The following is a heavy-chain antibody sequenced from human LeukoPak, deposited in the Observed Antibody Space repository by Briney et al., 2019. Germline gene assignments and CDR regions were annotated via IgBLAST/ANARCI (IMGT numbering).Heavy chain of an antibody. V-gene: IGHV4-59*08. CDR3: ARQIGRTIAVAGRFDY. J-gene: IGHJ4*02. CDR1: GGSISSYY. Sequence: SETLSLTCTVSGGSISSYYWSWIRQPPGKGLEWIGYIFHSGSTNYNPSLKSRVTISVDTSKNQFSLQLSSVTAADTAMYYCARQIGRTIAVAGRFDYWGLGTLVTVSS. D-gene: IGHD6-19*01. CDR2: IFHSGST.